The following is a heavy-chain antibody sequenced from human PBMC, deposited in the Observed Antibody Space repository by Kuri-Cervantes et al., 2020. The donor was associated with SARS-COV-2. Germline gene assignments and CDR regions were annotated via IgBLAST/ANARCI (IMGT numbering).Heavy chain of an antibody. CDR1: GFTFSSYE. CDR3: AKVQISSSPVDLDYYYYYGMDV. V-gene: IGHV3-48*03. D-gene: IGHD6-6*01. CDR2: ISSSGSTI. Sequence: GESLKISCAASGFTFSSYEMNWVRQAPGKGLEWVSYISSSGSTIYYADSVKGRFTISRDNSKNTLYLQMNSLRAEDTAVYYCAKVQISSSPVDLDYYYYYGMDVWGQGTTVTVSS. J-gene: IGHJ6*02.